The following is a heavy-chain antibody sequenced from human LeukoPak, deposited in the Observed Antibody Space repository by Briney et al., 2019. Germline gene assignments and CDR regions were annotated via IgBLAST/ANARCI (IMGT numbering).Heavy chain of an antibody. J-gene: IGHJ4*02. CDR3: AKGDSSSWYEVMVDY. CDR1: GFTFDDYA. Sequence: PGRSLRLSCAASGFTFDDYAMHWVRQAPGKGLEWVSGISWNSGSIGYADSVKGRFTISRDNAKNSLYLQMNSLRAEDRALYYCAKGDSSSWYEVMVDYWGQGTLVTVSS. CDR2: ISWNSGSI. V-gene: IGHV3-9*01. D-gene: IGHD6-13*01.